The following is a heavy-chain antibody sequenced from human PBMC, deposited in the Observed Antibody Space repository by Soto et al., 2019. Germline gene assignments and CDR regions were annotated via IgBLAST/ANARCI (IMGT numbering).Heavy chain of an antibody. CDR1: GASISSSGYT. CDR2: IYHSGST. J-gene: IGHJ5*02. D-gene: IGHD3-9*01. Sequence: LQLQGSGSGLVKPSQTLSLTCAVSGASISSSGYTWSWIRQPPGKGLEWISYIYHSGSTYYNPSLKSRVTISVDKSKNQFSLNLTSVTAADTAVYYCARDSGLGGFDPWGQGTLVTVSS. V-gene: IGHV4-30-2*01. CDR3: ARDSGLGGFDP.